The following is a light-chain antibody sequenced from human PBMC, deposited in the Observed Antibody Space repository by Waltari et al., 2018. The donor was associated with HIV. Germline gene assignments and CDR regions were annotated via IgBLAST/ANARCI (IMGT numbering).Light chain of an antibody. CDR3: SSYAGSNWV. J-gene: IGLJ3*02. Sequence: QSALTQPPSASGSPGQSVTISCTGTNSDVGGYNYFSWYQQHPGKAPKFIIYEVSKRPSGVPDRFSGSKSGNTASLTVSGLQAEDEADYYCSSYAGSNWVFGGGTKLTVL. CDR1: NSDVGGYNY. CDR2: EVS. V-gene: IGLV2-8*01.